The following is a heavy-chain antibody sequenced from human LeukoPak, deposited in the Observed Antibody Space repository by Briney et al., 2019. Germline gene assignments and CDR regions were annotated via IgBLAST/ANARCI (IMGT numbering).Heavy chain of an antibody. CDR2: ISVYNGDT. CDR1: GYTFTSYG. CDR3: ARGDYFDSSGYSGASLFDY. J-gene: IGHJ4*02. V-gene: IGHV1-18*01. Sequence: ASVKVSCKASGYTFTSYGISWVRQAPGQGLEWMGWISVYNGDTNYAQKLQGRVTMTTDTSTTTAYMELRSLRSDDTAVYYCARGDYFDSSGYSGASLFDYWGQGTLVTVSS. D-gene: IGHD3-22*01.